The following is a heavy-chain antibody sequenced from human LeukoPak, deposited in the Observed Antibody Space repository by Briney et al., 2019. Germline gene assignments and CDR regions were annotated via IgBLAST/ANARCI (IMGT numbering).Heavy chain of an antibody. J-gene: IGHJ4*02. D-gene: IGHD3-16*01. CDR3: LRDTFGRLQSED. CDR1: GYTFTDNY. V-gene: IGHV1-2*06. Sequence: ASVKVSCKASGYTFTDNYMHWVRQAPGQGLEWMGLIYSKNGATNYAKNFQGRVTMTTDTCITTAYMELTSLTFDDTAVYYCLRDTFGRLQSEDWGQGTLVTVSS. CDR2: IYSKNGAT.